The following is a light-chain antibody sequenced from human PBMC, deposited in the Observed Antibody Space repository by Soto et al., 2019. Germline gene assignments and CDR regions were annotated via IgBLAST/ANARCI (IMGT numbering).Light chain of an antibody. CDR2: AAS. J-gene: IGKJ2*01. CDR1: QSISGQ. CDR3: QQSYSFTQN. V-gene: IGKV1-39*01. Sequence: DIRMAQSPSSLSASVGDRVTITCRASQSISGQLNWFQQRPGKGPKLLVFAASGVQSGVPSRFSGSRSGTNFSLTISSLQPEDSATYYCQQSYSFTQNFGQGTKVDIK.